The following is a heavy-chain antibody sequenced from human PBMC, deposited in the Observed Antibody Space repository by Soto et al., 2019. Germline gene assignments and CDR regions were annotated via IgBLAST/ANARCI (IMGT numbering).Heavy chain of an antibody. CDR2: ISGSGGST. CDR3: AQTGFLDTVTTPYFDY. CDR1: GFTFSSYA. V-gene: IGHV3-23*01. D-gene: IGHD4-4*01. Sequence: PGGSLRLSCAASGFTFSSYAMSWVRQAPGKGLEWVSAISGSGGSTYYADSVKGRFTISRDNSKNTLYLQMNSLRAEDTAVYYCAQTGFLDTVTTPYFDYWGQGTLVTVSS. J-gene: IGHJ4*02.